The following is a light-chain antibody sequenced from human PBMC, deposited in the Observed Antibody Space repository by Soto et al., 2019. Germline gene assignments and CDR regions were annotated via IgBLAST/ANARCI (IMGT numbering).Light chain of an antibody. CDR3: QSYDSSLSIDV. CDR1: SSNIGTGYD. CDR2: ANT. V-gene: IGLV1-40*01. Sequence: QSVLTQPPSVSGAPGQTVTISCTGSSSNIGTGYDVHWYQHLPGTAPKLLIYANTNRPSGVPGRFSGSKSGTSASLAITGLQAEDEADYYCQSYDSSLSIDVFGTGTKLTVL. J-gene: IGLJ1*01.